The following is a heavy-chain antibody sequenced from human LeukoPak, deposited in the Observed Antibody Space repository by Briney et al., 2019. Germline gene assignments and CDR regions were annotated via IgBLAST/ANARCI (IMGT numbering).Heavy chain of an antibody. D-gene: IGHD4-17*01. CDR2: ISYDGSNK. V-gene: IGHV3-30*03. Sequence: GGSLRLSCADSGFTFSSYWMHWVRQAPGKGLEWVAVISYDGSNKYYADSVKGRFTISRDNSKNTLYLQMNSLRAEDTAVYYCARESAWDYGDYGDFDYWGQGTLVTVSS. CDR3: ARESAWDYGDYGDFDY. CDR1: GFTFSSYW. J-gene: IGHJ4*02.